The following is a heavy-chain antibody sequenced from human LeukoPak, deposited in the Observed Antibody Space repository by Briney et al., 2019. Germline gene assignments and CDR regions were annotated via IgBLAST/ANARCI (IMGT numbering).Heavy chain of an antibody. J-gene: IGHJ4*02. V-gene: IGHV3-23*01. CDR3: ARDGLGYSSGWYITAPDY. Sequence: GGSLRLSCAASGFTFSSSAMSWVRQAPGKGLEWVSAISNNGGYTYYADSVQGRFTISRDNSKSTLCLQMNSLRAEDTAVYYCARDGLGYSSGWYITAPDYWGQGTLVTVSS. CDR1: GFTFSSSA. CDR2: ISNNGGYT. D-gene: IGHD6-19*01.